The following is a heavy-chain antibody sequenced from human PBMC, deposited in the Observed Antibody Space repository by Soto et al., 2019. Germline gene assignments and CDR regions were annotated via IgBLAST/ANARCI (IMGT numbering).Heavy chain of an antibody. V-gene: IGHV1-69*06. D-gene: IGHD1-26*01. J-gene: IGHJ4*02. Sequence: SVKVSCKACGGTFSRYAISWVRQAPGQGLEWMGGIIPIFCTANYAQKFQGRVTITADKTTLTAYMELSSLRSKDTAVYYCARSIVGATNHFDYWGQGTLVTVSS. CDR3: ARSIVGATNHFDY. CDR1: GGTFSRYA. CDR2: IIPIFCTA.